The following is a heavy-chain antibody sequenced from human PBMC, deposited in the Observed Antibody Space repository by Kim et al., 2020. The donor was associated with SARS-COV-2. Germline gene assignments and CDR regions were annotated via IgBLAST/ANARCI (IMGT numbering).Heavy chain of an antibody. D-gene: IGHD3-10*01. V-gene: IGHV4-31*02. J-gene: IGHJ4*02. CDR3: ARAYYGSGSYIPYYFDY. Sequence: LKSRATRSVDTSKNQFSLKLGSVTAADTAVYYCARAYYGSGSYIPYYFDYWGQGTLVTVSS.